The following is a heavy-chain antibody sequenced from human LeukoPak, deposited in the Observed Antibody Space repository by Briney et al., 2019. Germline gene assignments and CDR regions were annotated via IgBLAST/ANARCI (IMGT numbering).Heavy chain of an antibody. CDR1: GFTFSSYS. Sequence: PGGSLRLSCAASGFTFSSYSMNWVRQAPGKGLEWVSSISSSSSYIYCADSVKGRFTISRDNAKNSLYLQMNSLRAEDTAVYYCARGEVEYDYVWGSYRPNDAFDIWGQGTMVTVSS. CDR3: ARGEVEYDYVWGSYRPNDAFDI. V-gene: IGHV3-21*01. J-gene: IGHJ3*02. D-gene: IGHD3-16*02. CDR2: ISSSSSYI.